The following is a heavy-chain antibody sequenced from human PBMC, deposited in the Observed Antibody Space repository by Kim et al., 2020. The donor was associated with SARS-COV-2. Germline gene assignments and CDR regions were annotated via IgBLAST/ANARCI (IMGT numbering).Heavy chain of an antibody. CDR2: ISGGGGSA. Sequence: GGSLRLSCGASGFTFSSYAMSWVRQAPGRGLEWVSVISGGGGSAYYADSVKGRFTISRDNSKSTVHLQMNSLRAEDTAIYYCAKDLRDIAPVPGANWDWGQGTLVTVSS. CDR1: GFTFSSYA. D-gene: IGHD2-2*01. V-gene: IGHV3-23*01. CDR3: AKDLRDIAPVPGANWD. J-gene: IGHJ4*02.